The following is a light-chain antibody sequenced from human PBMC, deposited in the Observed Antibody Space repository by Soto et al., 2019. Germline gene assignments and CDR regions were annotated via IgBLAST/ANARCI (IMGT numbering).Light chain of an antibody. CDR3: QQTYSPPLT. CDR2: DAS. CDR1: QSVSSN. Sequence: EIVMTQSPATLSVSPGERATLSCRASQSVSSNLAWYQQKPGQAPRLLIYDASTRATGIPARFSGSGSGTEFTLTINSLQSEDFATYYCQQTYSPPLTFGGGTKVDI. V-gene: IGKV3-15*01. J-gene: IGKJ4*01.